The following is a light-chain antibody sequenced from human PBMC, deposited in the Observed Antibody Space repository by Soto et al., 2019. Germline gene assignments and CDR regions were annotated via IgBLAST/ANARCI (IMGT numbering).Light chain of an antibody. CDR1: ESINGW. CDR3: QQYSSYFFT. CDR2: RAS. J-gene: IGKJ3*01. V-gene: IGKV1-5*03. Sequence: DIQMTQSPSTLSASVGDRVNITCRASESINGWLAWNQQKPGKAPKLLISRASDLQTGVPTRFSGSGSGTEFTLTISSLQTDDFATYYCQQYSSYFFTFGPGTKVDV.